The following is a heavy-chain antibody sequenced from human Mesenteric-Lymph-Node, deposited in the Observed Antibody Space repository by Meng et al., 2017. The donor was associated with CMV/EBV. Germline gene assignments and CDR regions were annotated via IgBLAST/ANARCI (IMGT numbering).Heavy chain of an antibody. D-gene: IGHD3-9*01. V-gene: IGHV4-34*02. Sequence: PHWAPRLVDPSGVLSGTVAGYGRCFSGYYWNWIRQSPEKGLEWIGEINHSGSTTYNPSFTSRIIISVDTSTNQISLNMSSVTAADTAVYYCARGSSYDILTGYFDYWGQGALVTVSS. J-gene: IGHJ4*02. CDR3: ARGSSYDILTGYFDY. CDR1: GRCFSGYY. CDR2: INHSGST.